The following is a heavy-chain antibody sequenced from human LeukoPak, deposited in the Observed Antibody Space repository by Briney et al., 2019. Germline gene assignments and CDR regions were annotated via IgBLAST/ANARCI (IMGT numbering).Heavy chain of an antibody. J-gene: IGHJ4*02. D-gene: IGHD6-6*01. CDR3: ARDIDGSSSHFDY. CDR2: IYSGGST. Sequence: GGSLRLSCAASGFTVSSNYMSWVRQAPGKGLEWVSVIYSGGSTYYADSVKGRFTISRDNSKNTLYLQMNSLRAEDTAVYYCARDIDGSSSHFDYWGQGTLVTVSS. V-gene: IGHV3-66*02. CDR1: GFTVSSNY.